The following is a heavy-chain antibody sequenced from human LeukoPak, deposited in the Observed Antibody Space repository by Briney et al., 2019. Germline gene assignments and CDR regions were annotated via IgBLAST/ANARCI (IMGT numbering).Heavy chain of an antibody. CDR3: GRHANGDSSAAFDL. V-gene: IGHV4-4*02. Sequence: PSGTLSLTCAVSGDSISDKYWWRWVRQFPDKGLEWIGEVYRSGGTSYNPSLKSRVTVSIDYSKNQFSLNLRSATAADTAVYYCGRHANGDSSAAFDLWGQGTMVFVSS. CDR2: VYRSGGT. J-gene: IGHJ3*01. CDR1: GDSISDKYW. D-gene: IGHD2-8*01.